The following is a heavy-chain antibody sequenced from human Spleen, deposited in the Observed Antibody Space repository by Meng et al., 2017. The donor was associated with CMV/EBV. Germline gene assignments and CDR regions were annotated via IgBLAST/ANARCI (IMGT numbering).Heavy chain of an antibody. J-gene: IGHJ4*02. CDR1: GGSISGYY. CDR2: IYYSGNT. V-gene: IGHV4-59*12. Sequence: SETLSLTCAVSGGSISGYYWNWIRQPPGKGLEWIGYIYYSGNTNYNPSLKSRVTISVDTSKNQFSLKLSSVTAADTAVYYCARGGAAAGPRDFDYWGQGTLVTVSS. CDR3: ARGGAAAGPRDFDY. D-gene: IGHD6-13*01.